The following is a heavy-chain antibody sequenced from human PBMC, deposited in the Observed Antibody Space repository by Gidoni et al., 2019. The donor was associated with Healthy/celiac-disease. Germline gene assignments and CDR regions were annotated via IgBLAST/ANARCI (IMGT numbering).Heavy chain of an antibody. Sequence: VQLVQSGAAVNKPVASVKFACKASGYTFTGYDMPCVRPAPGQGLEWMGWIKPNSGGTTYAQTFQGRVTMTRDTSISTAYMELSRLRSDDTAVYYCARGTVTDYWGQGTLVTVSS. CDR2: IKPNSGGT. CDR1: GYTFTGYD. J-gene: IGHJ4*02. CDR3: ARGTVTDY. D-gene: IGHD4-17*01. V-gene: IGHV1-2*02.